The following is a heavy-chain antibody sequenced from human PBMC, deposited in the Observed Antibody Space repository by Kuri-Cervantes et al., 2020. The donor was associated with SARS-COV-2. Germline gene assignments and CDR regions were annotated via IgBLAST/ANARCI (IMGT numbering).Heavy chain of an antibody. J-gene: IGHJ6*02. D-gene: IGHD5-18*01. Sequence: SCAISGDSVSSSSAAWNWIRQSPSRGLEWLGRTYYRSKWYNDYAVSAKSRITINPDTSKNQFSLQLNSVTPEDTAVYYCAREEKDTAMGEYYYYGMGVWGQGTTVTVSS. V-gene: IGHV6-1*01. CDR3: AREEKDTAMGEYYYYGMGV. CDR1: GDSVSSSSAA. CDR2: TYYRSKWYN.